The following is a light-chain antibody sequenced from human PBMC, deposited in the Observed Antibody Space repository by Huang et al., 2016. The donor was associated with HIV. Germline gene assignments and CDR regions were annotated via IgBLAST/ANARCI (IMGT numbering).Light chain of an antibody. CDR2: SAS. CDR1: QDIGHY. V-gene: IGKV1-39*01. J-gene: IGKJ5*01. CDR3: QQNYSAPIT. Sequence: DIQMTQSPSSLSASVGDRVTVTCRASQDIGHYLNWYQHKPGKAPKLLIYSASTLQRGVPSRFSGSGSGTDFTLTISSLQVDDFAAYYCQQNYSAPITFGQGTRLEIK.